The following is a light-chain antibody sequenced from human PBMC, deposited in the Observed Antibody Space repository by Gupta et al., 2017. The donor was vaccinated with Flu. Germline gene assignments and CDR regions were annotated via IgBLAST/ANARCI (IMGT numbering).Light chain of an antibody. J-gene: IGLJ3*02. V-gene: IGLV1-40*01. Sequence: QSALTQPPSVSGAPGLRVTIPCTGTSSNIGAFVDIHWYQQFPGTAPRPLISGISNRARGFPDRFSGFRSGASASPAISGAQTEDEADYFCHSYDSDPNGSELVFGGGTKLTVL. CDR2: GIS. CDR3: HSYDSDPNGSELV. CDR1: SSNIGAFVD.